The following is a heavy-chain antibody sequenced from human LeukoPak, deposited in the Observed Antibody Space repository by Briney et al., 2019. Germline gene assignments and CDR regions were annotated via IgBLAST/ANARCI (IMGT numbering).Heavy chain of an antibody. CDR3: ARVDSGFPRDY. Sequence: PSETLSLTCAVYGGSFSGYYWSWIRQPPGKGLEWIGEINHSGSTNYNPSLKSRVTISVDTSKNQFSLKLSSVTAADTAVYYCARVDSGFPRDYWGQGTLVTVSS. CDR2: INHSGST. CDR1: GGSFSGYY. V-gene: IGHV4-34*01. J-gene: IGHJ4*02. D-gene: IGHD6-19*01.